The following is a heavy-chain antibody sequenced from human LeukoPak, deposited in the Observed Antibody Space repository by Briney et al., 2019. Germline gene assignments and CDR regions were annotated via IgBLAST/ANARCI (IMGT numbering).Heavy chain of an antibody. J-gene: IGHJ5*02. Sequence: SETLSLTCTVSGGSISSSSYFCGWILQPPGKGLEWIGSIYYSGSAYYNPSLKSRVTISVDTSKNQFSLKLSSVTAADTAVYYCARGVSARFDPWGQGTLVTVSS. CDR3: ARGVSARFDP. V-gene: IGHV4-39*07. CDR1: GGSISSSSYF. CDR2: IYYSGSA.